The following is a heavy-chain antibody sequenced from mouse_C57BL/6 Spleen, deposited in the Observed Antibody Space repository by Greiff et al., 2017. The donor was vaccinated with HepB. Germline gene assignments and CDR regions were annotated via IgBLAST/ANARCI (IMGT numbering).Heavy chain of an antibody. J-gene: IGHJ2*01. CDR1: GFNIKDYY. CDR3: ARSTYYWEDFDD. V-gene: IGHV14-2*01. CDR2: IDPEDGET. D-gene: IGHD1-1*01. Sequence: VHVKQSGAELVKPGASVKLSCTASGFNIKDYYMHWVKQRTEQGLEWIGRIDPEDGETKYAQKFQGKATITADTSSNTAYLQLSSLTSEDTAVSYCARSTYYWEDFDDWGQGTTLTVSS.